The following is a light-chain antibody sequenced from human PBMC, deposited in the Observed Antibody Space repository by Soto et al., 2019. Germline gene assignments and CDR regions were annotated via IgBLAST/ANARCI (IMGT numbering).Light chain of an antibody. CDR2: WAS. CDR1: QSVLSSSNNKNY. CDR3: QQYYSTLIT. J-gene: IGKJ5*01. V-gene: IGKV4-1*01. Sequence: DIVMTQSPDSLAVSLGERATINCKSSQSVLSSSNNKNYLAWFQQKPGQPPKALIYWASTRESGVSDRFSGSGSGTDFTLTISSLQAEDAAVYYCQQYYSTLITFGQGTRLEIK.